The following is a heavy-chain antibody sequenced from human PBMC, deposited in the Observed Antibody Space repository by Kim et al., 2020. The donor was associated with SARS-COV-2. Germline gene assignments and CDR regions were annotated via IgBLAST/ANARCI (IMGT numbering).Heavy chain of an antibody. J-gene: IGHJ4*02. D-gene: IGHD6-13*01. Sequence: PSFQGQVTISADKSISTAYLQWSSLKASDTAMYYCARHGIAAAEWTYFDYWGQGTLVTVSS. V-gene: IGHV5-51*01. CDR3: ARHGIAAAEWTYFDY.